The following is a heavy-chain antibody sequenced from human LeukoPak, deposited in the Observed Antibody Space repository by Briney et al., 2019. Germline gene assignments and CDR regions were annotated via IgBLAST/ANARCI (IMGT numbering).Heavy chain of an antibody. CDR3: ARDQSSSGWYREGHFDY. Sequence: EGSLRLSCAASGFTFSSYAMSWVRQAPGKGLEWVSAISGSGGSTYYADSVKGRFTISRDNSKNTLYLQMNSLRAEDTAVYYCARDQSSSGWYREGHFDYWGQGTLVTVSS. V-gene: IGHV3-23*01. J-gene: IGHJ4*02. CDR1: GFTFSSYA. CDR2: ISGSGGST. D-gene: IGHD6-19*01.